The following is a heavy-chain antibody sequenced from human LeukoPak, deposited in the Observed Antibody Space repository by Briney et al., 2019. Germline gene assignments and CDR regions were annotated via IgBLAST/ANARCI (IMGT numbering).Heavy chain of an antibody. CDR3: ARDNYPYGMDV. Sequence: ASVKVSCKASGYTFTSNDINWVRQATGQGLEWMGWMNPKSGNTGYAQKFQGRVTMTRNTSTSTAYMELSSLRSEDTAVYYCARDNYPYGMDVWGQGTTVTVSS. CDR2: MNPKSGNT. CDR1: GYTFTSND. J-gene: IGHJ6*02. V-gene: IGHV1-8*01.